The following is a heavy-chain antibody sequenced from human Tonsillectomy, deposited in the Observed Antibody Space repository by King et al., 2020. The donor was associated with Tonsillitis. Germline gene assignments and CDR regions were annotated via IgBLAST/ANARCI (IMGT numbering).Heavy chain of an antibody. J-gene: IGHJ5*02. D-gene: IGHD3-10*01. CDR3: TRYFGLLWFGWLLYGKFDP. Sequence: VQLVESGGGLVQPGRSLRLSCTASGFTFGDYAMSWVRQAPGKGLEWVGFIRSKTYGGTTEYAASVKGRFTISRDDSKSIAYLQMNSLKTEDTAVYYCTRYFGLLWFGWLLYGKFDPWGQGTLVTVSS. CDR2: IRSKTYGGTT. CDR1: GFTFGDYA. V-gene: IGHV3-49*04.